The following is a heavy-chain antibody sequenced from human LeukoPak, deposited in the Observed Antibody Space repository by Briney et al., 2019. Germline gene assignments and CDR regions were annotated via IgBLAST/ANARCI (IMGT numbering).Heavy chain of an antibody. CDR2: INGDNGNT. CDR1: GYTFTTYA. J-gene: IGHJ5*02. V-gene: IGHV1-3*01. D-gene: IGHD3-9*01. CDR3: ARAPYDILTGYSLNWFDP. Sequence: ASVKVSGKASGYTFTTYAMNWVRKAPGQRLEWMGWINGDNGNTKYSQKFQGRVTITRDTAAYTVYMELRSLSSEDTAVYYCARAPYDILTGYSLNWFDPWGQGTLVTVSS.